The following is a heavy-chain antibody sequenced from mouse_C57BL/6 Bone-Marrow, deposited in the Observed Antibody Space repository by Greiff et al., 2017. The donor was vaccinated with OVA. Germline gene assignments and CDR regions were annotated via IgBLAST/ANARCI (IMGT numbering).Heavy chain of an antibody. CDR3: ARHEGDYYGSSSFFDY. Sequence: VKLQESGAELVKPGASVKLSCKASGYTFTEYTIHWVKQRSGQGLEWIGWFYPGSGSIKYNEKFKDKATLTADKSSSTVYMELSRLTSEDSAVYFCARHEGDYYGSSSFFDYWGQGTTRTVSS. V-gene: IGHV1-62-2*01. CDR1: GYTFTEYT. D-gene: IGHD1-1*01. J-gene: IGHJ2*01. CDR2: FYPGSGSI.